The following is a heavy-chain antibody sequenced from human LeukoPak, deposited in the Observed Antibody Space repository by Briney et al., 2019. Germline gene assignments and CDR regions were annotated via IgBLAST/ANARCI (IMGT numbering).Heavy chain of an antibody. V-gene: IGHV4-59*08. CDR1: GGSISSYY. CDR3: ARSPTDYDSSGYSFS. Sequence: SETLSLTCTVSGGSISSYYWSWIRQPPGKGLEWIGYIYYSGSTNYNPSLKSRVTISVDTSKNQFSLKLSSVTAADTAVYYCARSPTDYDSSGYSFSWGQGTLVTVSS. J-gene: IGHJ4*02. D-gene: IGHD3-22*01. CDR2: IYYSGST.